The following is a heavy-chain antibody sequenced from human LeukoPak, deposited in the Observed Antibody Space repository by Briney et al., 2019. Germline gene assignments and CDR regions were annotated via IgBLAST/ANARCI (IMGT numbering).Heavy chain of an antibody. J-gene: IGHJ4*02. Sequence: GGSLRLSCAASGYIFSRYSMNWLRRARGKVLEWVSSISSSSSYIYYADSVKGRFTITRDNAKNSLYLQMNSLRAEDTAVYYCARDLVSDTGYWGQGTLVTVSS. CDR3: ARDLVSDTGY. CDR2: ISSSSSYI. CDR1: GYIFSRYS. V-gene: IGHV3-21*01. D-gene: IGHD1-14*01.